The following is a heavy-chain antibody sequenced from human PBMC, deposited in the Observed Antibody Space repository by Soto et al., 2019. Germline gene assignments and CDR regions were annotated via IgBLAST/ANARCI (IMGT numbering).Heavy chain of an antibody. Sequence: QVQLQESGPGLVKPSQTLSLTCTVSGGSISSGDYYWSWIRQPPGKGLEWIGYIYYSGSTYYNPSLKSRVTISVDTSKNQFSLKLSSVTAADTAVYYCARDHHATRPSQRGTGYSSSWANYYYYGMDVWGQGTTVTVSS. D-gene: IGHD6-13*01. CDR1: GGSISSGDYY. V-gene: IGHV4-30-4*01. J-gene: IGHJ6*02. CDR3: ARDHHATRPSQRGTGYSSSWANYYYYGMDV. CDR2: IYYSGST.